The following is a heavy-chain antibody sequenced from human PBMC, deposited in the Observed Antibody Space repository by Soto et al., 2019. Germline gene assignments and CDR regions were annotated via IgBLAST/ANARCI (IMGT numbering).Heavy chain of an antibody. CDR2: IYYSGST. V-gene: IGHV4-31*03. CDR1: GGSISSGGYY. Sequence: SETLSLTCTVSGGSISSGGYYWSWIRQHPGKGLEWIGYIYYSGSTYYNPSLKSRVTISVDTSKNQFSLKLSSVTAADTAVYYCARTVVTPYYYYGMDVWGQGTTVTVSS. D-gene: IGHD2-21*02. CDR3: ARTVVTPYYYYGMDV. J-gene: IGHJ6*02.